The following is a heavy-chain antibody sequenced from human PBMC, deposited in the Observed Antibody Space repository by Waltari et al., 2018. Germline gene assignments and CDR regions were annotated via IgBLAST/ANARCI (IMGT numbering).Heavy chain of an antibody. CDR2: IYYSGST. J-gene: IGHJ6*03. CDR1: GGSISSYY. D-gene: IGHD6-13*01. Sequence: QVQLQESGPGLVKPSETLSLTCTVSGGSISSYYWSWIRQPPGKGLEWIGYIYYSGSTNYNPALKSRVTISVDTSKNQFSLKLSSVTAADTAVYYCARGIAAATPFYYYMDVWGKGTTVTVSS. V-gene: IGHV4-59*01. CDR3: ARGIAAATPFYYYMDV.